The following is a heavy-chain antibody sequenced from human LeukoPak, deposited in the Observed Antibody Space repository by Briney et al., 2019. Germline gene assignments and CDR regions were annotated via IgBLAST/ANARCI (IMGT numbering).Heavy chain of an antibody. Sequence: ASVKVSCKASGYTFTSYYMHWVRQAPGQGLEWMGIINPSGGSTSYAQKFQGRVTMTRDTSTSTVYMELSSLRSEDTAVYYCASITMIGDYFDCWGQGTLVTVSS. CDR2: INPSGGST. CDR3: ASITMIGDYFDC. J-gene: IGHJ4*02. V-gene: IGHV1-46*01. CDR1: GYTFTSYY. D-gene: IGHD3-22*01.